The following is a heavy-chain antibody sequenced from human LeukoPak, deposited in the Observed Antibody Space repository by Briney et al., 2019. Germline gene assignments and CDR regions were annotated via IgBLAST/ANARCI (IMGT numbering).Heavy chain of an antibody. V-gene: IGHV1-18*01. CDR3: ARNGRVRRVVKDLFEY. D-gene: IGHD3-10*01. Sequence: ASVKVSCKASGYSFPNYGINWVRQAPGQGLEWMGWISAYNGNTNYAQKLQGRVTMTTDTSTSTAYMELRSLRSDDTAVYYCARNGRVRRVVKDLFEYWGQGTLVAVSS. CDR2: ISAYNGNT. J-gene: IGHJ4*02. CDR1: GYSFPNYG.